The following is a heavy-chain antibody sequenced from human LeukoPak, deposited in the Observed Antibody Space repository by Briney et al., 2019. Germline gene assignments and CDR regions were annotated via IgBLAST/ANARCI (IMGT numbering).Heavy chain of an antibody. Sequence: GGSLRLSCAVSGFTFSNYAMSCVRQAPRKGLEWVSGISGSGGSTYYADSVKGRFTISRDNSKNTLHLQMNSLRAEDTAVYYCAKVFGSGWDGYYWGQGTLVTVSS. V-gene: IGHV3-23*01. CDR1: GFTFSNYA. CDR3: AKVFGSGWDGYY. J-gene: IGHJ4*02. D-gene: IGHD6-19*01. CDR2: ISGSGGST.